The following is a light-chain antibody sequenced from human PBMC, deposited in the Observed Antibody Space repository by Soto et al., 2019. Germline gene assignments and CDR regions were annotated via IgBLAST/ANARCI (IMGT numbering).Light chain of an antibody. CDR2: AAS. J-gene: IGKJ1*01. CDR3: LQHSTYPLT. CDR1: QGIIND. Sequence: DILMTQFRSSLSASVGDRVTSTCRASQGIINDLGWYQQKPGKAPTRLIYAASSLQSGVPSRFSGSGSGTEFTLAISSLQPEDSATFYCLQHSTYPLTFGQGTKVEIK. V-gene: IGKV1-17*01.